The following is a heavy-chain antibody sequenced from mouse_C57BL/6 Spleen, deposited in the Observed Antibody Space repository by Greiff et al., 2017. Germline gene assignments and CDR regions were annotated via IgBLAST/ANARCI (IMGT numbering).Heavy chain of an antibody. D-gene: IGHD3-1*01. CDR1: GYTFTSYW. CDR3: ARSGWDVGAY. V-gene: IGHV1-69*01. J-gene: IGHJ3*01. Sequence: VQLQQPGAELVMPGASVKLSCKASGYTFTSYWMHWVKQRPGQGLEWIGEIDPSDSYTNYNQKFKGKSTLTVDKSSSTAYMQLSSLTSEDSAVYYCARSGWDVGAYWGQGTLVTVSA. CDR2: IDPSDSYT.